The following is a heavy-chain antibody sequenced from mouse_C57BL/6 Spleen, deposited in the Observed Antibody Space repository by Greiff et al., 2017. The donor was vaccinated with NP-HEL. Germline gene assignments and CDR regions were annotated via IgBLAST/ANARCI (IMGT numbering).Heavy chain of an antibody. D-gene: IGHD1-1*01. CDR3: ASGIYYYGSSYDAMDY. Sequence: VQLQQSGAELARPGASVKMSCKASGYTFTSYTMHWVKQRPGPGLEWIGYINPSSGYTQYNQTFKDKATLTADKSSSTAYMQLSSLTYEDSAVYYCASGIYYYGSSYDAMDYWGQGTSVTVSS. V-gene: IGHV1-4*01. CDR1: GYTFTSYT. J-gene: IGHJ4*01. CDR2: INPSSGYT.